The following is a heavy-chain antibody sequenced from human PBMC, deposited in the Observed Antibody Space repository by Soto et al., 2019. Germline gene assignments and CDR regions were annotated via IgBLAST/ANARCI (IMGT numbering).Heavy chain of an antibody. D-gene: IGHD5-12*01. CDR3: AREGSYSAYNFAHGIQLWSFDF. Sequence: SETLSLTCTVSGGSINTFYWSWVRQPAGKGLEWIGRIFSSGSTSFNPSLESRVAMSVDTSKSHFSLNLSSVTAADMAVYYCAREGSYSAYNFAHGIQLWSFDFWGQGALVTVSS. CDR1: GGSINTFY. CDR2: IFSSGST. J-gene: IGHJ4*02. V-gene: IGHV4-4*07.